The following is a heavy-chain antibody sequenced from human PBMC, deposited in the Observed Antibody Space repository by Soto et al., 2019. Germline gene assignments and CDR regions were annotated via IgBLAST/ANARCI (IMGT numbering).Heavy chain of an antibody. D-gene: IGHD5-12*01. CDR3: AREGSYSAYNFAHGIQLWSFDF. Sequence: SETLSLTCTVSGGSINTFYWSWVRQPAGKGLEWIGRIFSSGSTSFNPSLESRVAMSVDTSKSHFSLNLSSVTAADMAVYYCAREGSYSAYNFAHGIQLWSFDFWGQGALVTVSS. CDR1: GGSINTFY. CDR2: IFSSGST. J-gene: IGHJ4*02. V-gene: IGHV4-4*07.